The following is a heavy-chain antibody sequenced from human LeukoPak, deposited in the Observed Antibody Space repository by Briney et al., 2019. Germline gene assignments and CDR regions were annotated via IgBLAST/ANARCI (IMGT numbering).Heavy chain of an antibody. Sequence: GESLKISCKGSGYSFTSYWIGWVRQMPGKGLEWMGIIYPGDSDTRYSPSFQGQVTISADKSISTAYLQWSSLKASDTAMYYCARVIAAAGPDYYGMDVWGQGTTVTVSS. J-gene: IGHJ6*02. V-gene: IGHV5-51*01. D-gene: IGHD6-13*01. CDR1: GYSFTSYW. CDR2: IYPGDSDT. CDR3: ARVIAAAGPDYYGMDV.